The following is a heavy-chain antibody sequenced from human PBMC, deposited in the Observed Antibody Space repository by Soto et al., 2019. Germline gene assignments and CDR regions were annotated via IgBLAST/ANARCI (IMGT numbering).Heavy chain of an antibody. CDR1: GFTFSSYG. CDR3: AKDGTIFGVVIIANYYYGMDV. D-gene: IGHD3-3*01. CDR2: ISYDGSNK. Sequence: QVQLVESGGGVVQPGRSLRLSCAASGFTFSSYGMHWVRQAPGKGLEWVAVISYDGSNKYYADSVKGRFTISRDNSKNTLYLKMNSLRAEDTAVYYCAKDGTIFGVVIIANYYYGMDVWGQGTTVTVSS. V-gene: IGHV3-30*18. J-gene: IGHJ6*02.